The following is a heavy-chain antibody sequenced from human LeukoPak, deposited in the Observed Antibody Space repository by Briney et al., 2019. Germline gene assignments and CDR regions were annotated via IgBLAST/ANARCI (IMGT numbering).Heavy chain of an antibody. CDR2: IYYSGST. Sequence: SETLSLTCTVSGGSISSSSYYWGWIRQPPGKGLEWIGSIYYSGSTYYNPSLKSRVTISVDTSKNQFSLKLSSVTAADTAVYYCARTDGNIAVAGHFDYWGQGTLVTVSS. V-gene: IGHV4-39*01. D-gene: IGHD6-19*01. CDR1: GGSISSSSYY. CDR3: ARTDGNIAVAGHFDY. J-gene: IGHJ4*02.